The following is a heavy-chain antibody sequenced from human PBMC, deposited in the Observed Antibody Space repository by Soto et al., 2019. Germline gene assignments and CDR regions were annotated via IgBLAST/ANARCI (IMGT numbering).Heavy chain of an antibody. D-gene: IGHD6-25*01. V-gene: IGHV3-23*01. CDR2: FSGRSGDT. CDR3: GRDSGAGPNSFAP. Sequence: PGGSLRLSCVASGFSISTHALTWVRQAPGKGLEWVSSFSGRSGDTYYAASVKGQFTISGDSSKNTGIQQIHNLRAEDTAVFYCGRDSGAGPNSFAPWGRETQVPVSS. CDR1: GFSISTHA. J-gene: IGHJ5*02.